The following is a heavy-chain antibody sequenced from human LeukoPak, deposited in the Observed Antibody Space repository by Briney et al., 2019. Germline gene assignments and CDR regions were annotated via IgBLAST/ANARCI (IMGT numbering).Heavy chain of an antibody. J-gene: IGHJ6*02. CDR1: GFTVSSNY. V-gene: IGHV3-66*01. D-gene: IGHD3-3*01. CDR2: IYSGGST. CDR3: ARDLVSGYYHYYYYGMDV. Sequence: GGSLRLSCAASGFTVSSNYMSWVRQAQGKGLDGSPVIYSGGSTYYADSVKGRFTISRDNSKNTLYLQMNSLRAEDTAVYYCARDLVSGYYHYYYYGMDVWGQGTTVTVSS.